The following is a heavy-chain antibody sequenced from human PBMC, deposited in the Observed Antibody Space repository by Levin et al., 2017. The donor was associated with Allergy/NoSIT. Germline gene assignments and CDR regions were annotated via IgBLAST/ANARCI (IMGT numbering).Heavy chain of an antibody. Sequence: GGSLRLSCAASGFTVSSNYMSWVRQAPGKGLEWVSVIYSGGSTYYADSVKGRFTISRDNSKNTLYLQMNSLRAEDTAVYYCASPNWGSGYYGDAFDIWGQGTMVTVSS. CDR2: IYSGGST. D-gene: IGHD3-3*01. CDR3: ASPNWGSGYYGDAFDI. CDR1: GFTVSSNY. J-gene: IGHJ3*02. V-gene: IGHV3-53*01.